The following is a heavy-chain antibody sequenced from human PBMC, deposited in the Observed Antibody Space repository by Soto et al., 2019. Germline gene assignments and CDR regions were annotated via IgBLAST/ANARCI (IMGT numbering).Heavy chain of an antibody. Sequence: SETLSLTCAVYGGSFSGYYWSWIRQPPGKGLEWIGEINHSGSTNYNPSLKSRVTISVDTSKNQFSLKLSSVTAADTAVYYCARGDYDFWSGYYSGRGRRFDPWGQGTLVTVSS. CDR3: ARGDYDFWSGYYSGRGRRFDP. CDR2: INHSGST. J-gene: IGHJ5*02. V-gene: IGHV4-34*01. CDR1: GGSFSGYY. D-gene: IGHD3-3*01.